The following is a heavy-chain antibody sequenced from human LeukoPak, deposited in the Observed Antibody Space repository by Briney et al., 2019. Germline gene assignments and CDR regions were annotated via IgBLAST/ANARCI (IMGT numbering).Heavy chain of an antibody. CDR2: INHSGST. CDR1: GGSFSGYY. V-gene: IGHV4-34*01. J-gene: IGHJ3*01. Sequence: SETLSLTCAVYGGSFSGYYWSWIRQPPGKGLEWIGEINHSGSTNYNPSLKSRVTISVDTSKNQFSLQLTSVTAADTAVYYCASLGSNDYWGQGTMVTVSS. CDR3: ASLGSNDY. D-gene: IGHD2-15*01.